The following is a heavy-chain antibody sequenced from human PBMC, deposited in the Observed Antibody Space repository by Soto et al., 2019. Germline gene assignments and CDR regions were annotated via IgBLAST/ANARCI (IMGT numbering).Heavy chain of an antibody. J-gene: IGHJ4*02. D-gene: IGHD3-9*01. CDR1: GFSFFNYG. CDR3: GKAGGSELRYFDWPEVGV. CDR2: VTYDSSEK. Sequence: QVHVVESGGGVVQPGTSLRLSCTASGFSFFNYGFAWIRQAPGKGLEWVAVVTYDSSEKYYADSVKGRFTISRDNSKNTVYLQMDSLQHNDSALYYCGKAGGSELRYFDWPEVGVWGQGTLVTVCS. V-gene: IGHV3-30*18.